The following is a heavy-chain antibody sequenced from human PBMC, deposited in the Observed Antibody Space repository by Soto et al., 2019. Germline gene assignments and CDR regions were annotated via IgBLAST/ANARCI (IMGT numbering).Heavy chain of an antibody. CDR2: ISSRSDIT. Sequence: EVQLVESGGGLVQPGGSLRLSCAASGFTFTSYSMSWVRQAPGKGLEWVSYISSRSDITYFADSVKGRFNISRDNVNNFMFLHMNSLRDEDTAVYYCARGPRAGGVGGYNFWGQGTLVSVSS. D-gene: IGHD5-12*01. CDR3: ARGPRAGGVGGYNF. CDR1: GFTFTSYS. V-gene: IGHV3-48*02. J-gene: IGHJ4*02.